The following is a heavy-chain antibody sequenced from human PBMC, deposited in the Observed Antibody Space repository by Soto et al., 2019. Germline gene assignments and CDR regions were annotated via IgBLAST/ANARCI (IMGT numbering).Heavy chain of an antibody. CDR3: ARDIWFGESTQPAGFDP. J-gene: IGHJ5*02. D-gene: IGHD3-10*01. CDR2: IWYDGSNK. CDR1: GFTFSSYG. Sequence: QVQLVESGGGVVQPGRSLRLSCAASGFTFSSYGMHWVRQAPGKGLEWVAVIWYDGSNKYYADSVKGRFTISRDNSKNTLYLQMNSLRADDTAVYYCARDIWFGESTQPAGFDPWGEGTLLTVSS. V-gene: IGHV3-33*01.